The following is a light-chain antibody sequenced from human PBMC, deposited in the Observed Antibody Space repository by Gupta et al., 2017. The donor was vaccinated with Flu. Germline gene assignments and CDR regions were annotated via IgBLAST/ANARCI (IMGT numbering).Light chain of an antibody. CDR3: MQALHNPYT. V-gene: IGKV2-28*01. Sequence: RSSHSLRHSSGYNSWKWYLHKPGQAQQLMIYLCFNLAFGASARFSATVSGTEITLKISRVEADDVGIYYCMQALHNPYTFGQGTKLE. CDR2: LCF. J-gene: IGKJ2*01. CDR1: HSLRHSSGYNS.